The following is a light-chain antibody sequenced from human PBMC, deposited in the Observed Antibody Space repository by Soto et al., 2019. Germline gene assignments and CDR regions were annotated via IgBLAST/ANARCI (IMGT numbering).Light chain of an antibody. CDR2: GAS. J-gene: IGKJ1*01. V-gene: IGKV3D-15*01. CDR1: QDVSTN. CDR3: QQYNDWPLT. Sequence: EIVMTQSPGTLPMSPGESATLSCRASQDVSTNLAWYRQRPGQSPRLLIYGASTRAAGIPARFSGSGSGTEFTLTISSLQSKDFALYYCQQYNDWPLTFGQGTKV.